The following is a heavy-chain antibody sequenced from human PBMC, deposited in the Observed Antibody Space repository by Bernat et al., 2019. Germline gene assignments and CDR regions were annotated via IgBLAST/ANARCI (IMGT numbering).Heavy chain of an antibody. J-gene: IGHJ3*02. V-gene: IGHV4-39*01. CDR3: ARVSHALDAFDI. Sequence: QLQLQESGPGLVKPSETLSLTCTVSGGSISNSSYYWGWIRQPPGKGLEWIGSIYYSGSTYYNPSLKSRVTISVDTSKNQFSLKLGYVTAADTAGYYCARVSHALDAFDIWGQGTMVTVSS. CDR1: GGSISNSSYY. CDR2: IYYSGST.